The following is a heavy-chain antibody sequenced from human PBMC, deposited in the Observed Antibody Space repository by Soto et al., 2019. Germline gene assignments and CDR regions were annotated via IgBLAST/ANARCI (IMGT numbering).Heavy chain of an antibody. CDR1: GFTFSDYY. D-gene: IGHD4-17*01. Sequence: PGGSLRLSCAASGFTFSDYYMSWIRQAPGKGLEWVSYISSSGSTIYYADSVKGRFTISRDNAKNSLYLQMNSLRAEDTAVYYCASKLTVTNPFDYWGQGTLVTVSS. CDR3: ASKLTVTNPFDY. J-gene: IGHJ4*02. V-gene: IGHV3-11*01. CDR2: ISSSGSTI.